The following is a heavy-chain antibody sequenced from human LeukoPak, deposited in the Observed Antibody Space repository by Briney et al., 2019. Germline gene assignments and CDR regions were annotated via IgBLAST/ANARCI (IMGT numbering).Heavy chain of an antibody. V-gene: IGHV1-8*01. Sequence: ASVKVSCKASGYTFTSYDINWVRQATGQGLEWMGWMNPNSGNTGYAQKFQGRVTMTRNTSISTAYMELSSLRSEDTAVYYCARGSYSSSFPYYYYYYMDVWGKGTTVTISS. CDR3: ARGSYSSSFPYYYYYYMDV. CDR1: GYTFTSYD. J-gene: IGHJ6*03. D-gene: IGHD6-13*01. CDR2: MNPNSGNT.